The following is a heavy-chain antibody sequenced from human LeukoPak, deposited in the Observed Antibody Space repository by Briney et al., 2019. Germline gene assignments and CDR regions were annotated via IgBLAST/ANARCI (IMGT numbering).Heavy chain of an antibody. CDR3: ARLQWLVPFDY. CDR2: IYYSGST. CDR1: GGSISSSSYY. Sequence: SETLSLTCTVSGGSISSSSYYWGWIRQPPGKGLEWIGSIYYSGSTYYNPPLKSRVTISVDTSKNQFSLKLSSVTAADTAVYYCARLQWLVPFDYWGQGTLVTVSS. V-gene: IGHV4-39*01. D-gene: IGHD6-19*01. J-gene: IGHJ4*02.